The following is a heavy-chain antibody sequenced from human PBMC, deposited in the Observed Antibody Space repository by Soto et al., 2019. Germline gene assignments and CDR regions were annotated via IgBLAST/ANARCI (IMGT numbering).Heavy chain of an antibody. CDR2: IYYSGST. CDR3: ARCGGSCYLHHWFDP. Sequence: SETLSLTCTVSGGSISSYYWSWIRQPPGKGLEWIGYIYYSGSTNYNPSLKSRVTISVDTSKNQFSLKLSSVTAADTAVYYCARCGGSCYLHHWFDPWGQGTLVTVPQ. D-gene: IGHD2-15*01. CDR1: GGSISSYY. J-gene: IGHJ5*02. V-gene: IGHV4-59*01.